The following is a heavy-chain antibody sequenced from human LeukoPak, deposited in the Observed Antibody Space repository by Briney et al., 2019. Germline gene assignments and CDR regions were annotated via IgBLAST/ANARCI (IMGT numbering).Heavy chain of an antibody. D-gene: IGHD3/OR15-3a*01. CDR1: GGSISGFH. CDR3: ARETAWPENTPMILFSYFDY. J-gene: IGHJ4*02. CDR2: VSTSGNT. V-gene: IGHV4-4*07. Sequence: SETLSLTCSVSGGSISGFHWSWIRQTAGKGLEWIGRVSTSGNTFYNPSLESRVTMSADTSGIHSSLNLTSVTAADTAVYYCARETAWPENTPMILFSYFDYWGRGILVTVSS.